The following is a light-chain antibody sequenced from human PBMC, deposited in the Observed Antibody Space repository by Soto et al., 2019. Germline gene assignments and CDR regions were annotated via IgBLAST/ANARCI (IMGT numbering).Light chain of an antibody. Sequence: IQMTQSPSSLSASVGDRVTITCRASQGISSYLAWYQQKPGKAPKLLIYAASTLQSGVPSRFSGSGSGTDFTLTISCLQSEDFATYYCQQYYSYPWTFGQGTKVDTK. J-gene: IGKJ1*01. CDR1: QGISSY. V-gene: IGKV1-8*01. CDR3: QQYYSYPWT. CDR2: AAS.